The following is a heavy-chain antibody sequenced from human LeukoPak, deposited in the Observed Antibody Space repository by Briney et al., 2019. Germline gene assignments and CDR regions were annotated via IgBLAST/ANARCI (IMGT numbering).Heavy chain of an antibody. CDR3: ARGYDSSAYYPFNY. CDR2: IYYSGST. CDR1: GGSISSGGYY. V-gene: IGHV4-31*03. J-gene: IGHJ4*02. D-gene: IGHD3-22*01. Sequence: SQTLSLTCTVSGGSISSGGYYWSWIRQHPGKGLEWIGYIYYSGSTYYNPSLKSRVTISVDTSKNQFSLMLSSVTAADTAVYYCARGYDSSAYYPFNYWGQGTLVTVSS.